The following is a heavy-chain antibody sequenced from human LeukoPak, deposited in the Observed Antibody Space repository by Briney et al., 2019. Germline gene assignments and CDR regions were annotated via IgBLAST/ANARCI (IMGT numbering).Heavy chain of an antibody. V-gene: IGHV4-39*02. CDR2: IYYSGST. CDR1: GGSISSSSYY. Sequence: SETLSLTCTVSGGSISSSSYYWGWIRQPPGKGLEWIGSIYYSGSTYYNPSLKSRVTISADTSKNQFSLKLSSVTAADTAVYYCAREPSSVTMIVVADWGQGTLVTVSS. CDR3: AREPSSVTMIVVAD. J-gene: IGHJ4*02. D-gene: IGHD3-22*01.